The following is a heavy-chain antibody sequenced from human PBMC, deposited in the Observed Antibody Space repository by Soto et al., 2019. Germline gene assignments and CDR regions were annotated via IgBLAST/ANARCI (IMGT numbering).Heavy chain of an antibody. Sequence: SVKVSCKSSGGTFSSYAINWVRQAPGQGLEWMGGIIPIFGTANYAQNLQDRVTITADVSTNTAYMELSSLRSADTAMYYCARENRYFFYGMDVWGQGTTVTVSS. CDR3: ARENRYFFYGMDV. J-gene: IGHJ6*02. CDR1: GGTFSSYA. V-gene: IGHV1-69*13. CDR2: IIPIFGTA.